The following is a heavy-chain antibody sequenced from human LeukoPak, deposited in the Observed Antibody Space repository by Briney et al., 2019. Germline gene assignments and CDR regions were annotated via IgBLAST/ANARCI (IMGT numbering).Heavy chain of an antibody. Sequence: ASVKVSCKASGYTFTSRFIHWVRQAPGQGLEWMGIINPSGGRTTYAQKFQGRVTMTRDTSTSTVSMELSSLRSEGTAVYYCATEERTYDSSGYYYYYFDYWGQGTLVTVSS. CDR3: ATEERTYDSSGYYYYYFDY. CDR2: INPSGGRT. D-gene: IGHD3-22*01. J-gene: IGHJ4*02. CDR1: GYTFTSRF. V-gene: IGHV1-46*01.